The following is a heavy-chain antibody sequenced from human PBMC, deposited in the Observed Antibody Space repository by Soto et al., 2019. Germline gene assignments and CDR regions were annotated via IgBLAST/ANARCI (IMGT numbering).Heavy chain of an antibody. D-gene: IGHD3-9*01. CDR1: GFTFSSYG. V-gene: IGHV3-33*01. CDR2: IWYDGSNK. Sequence: GGSLRLSCAASGFTFSSYGMHWVRQAPGKGLEWVAVIWYDGSNKYYADSVKGRFTISRDNAKNSLYLQMNSLRAEDTAVYYCARGGDILTGYYTLDYWGQGTLVTVSS. CDR3: ARGGDILTGYYTLDY. J-gene: IGHJ4*02.